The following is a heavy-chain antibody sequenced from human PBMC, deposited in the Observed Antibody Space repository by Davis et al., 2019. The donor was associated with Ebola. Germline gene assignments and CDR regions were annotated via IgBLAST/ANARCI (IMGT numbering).Heavy chain of an antibody. Sequence: GESLKISCAASGFTFSSYAMSWVRQAPGKGLEWVSYISSSSSTIYYADSVKGRFTISRDNAKNSLYLQMNSLRAEDTAVYYCARDHWYWGQGTLVTVSS. CDR2: ISSSSSTI. V-gene: IGHV3-48*04. CDR1: GFTFSSYA. D-gene: IGHD1-1*01. CDR3: ARDHWY. J-gene: IGHJ4*02.